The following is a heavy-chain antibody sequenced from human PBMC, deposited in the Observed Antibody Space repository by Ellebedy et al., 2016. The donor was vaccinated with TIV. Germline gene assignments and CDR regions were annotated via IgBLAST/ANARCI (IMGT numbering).Heavy chain of an antibody. Sequence: ASVKVSXXASGYTFTSYYMHWVRQAPGQGLEWMGIINPSGGSTSYAQKFQGRVTMTRDTSTSTVYMELSSLRSEDTAVYYCARKGVYGSGSYFYFDYWGQGTLVTVSS. CDR3: ARKGVYGSGSYFYFDY. CDR1: GYTFTSYY. CDR2: INPSGGST. V-gene: IGHV1-46*01. J-gene: IGHJ4*02. D-gene: IGHD3-10*01.